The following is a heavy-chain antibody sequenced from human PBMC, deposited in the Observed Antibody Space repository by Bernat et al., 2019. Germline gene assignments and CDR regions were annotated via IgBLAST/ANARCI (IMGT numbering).Heavy chain of an antibody. CDR1: GYSFTSYW. D-gene: IGHD6-13*01. J-gene: IGHJ3*02. V-gene: IGHV5-51*01. CDR2: IYPGDSDT. Sequence: EVQLVQSGAEVKKPGESLKISCKGSGYSFTSYWICWVRQMPGKGLEWMGIIYPGDSDTRYSPSFQGQVTISADKSISTAYLQWSSLKASDTAMYYCARHYSSSWYPYAFDIWGQGTMVTVSS. CDR3: ARHYSSSWYPYAFDI.